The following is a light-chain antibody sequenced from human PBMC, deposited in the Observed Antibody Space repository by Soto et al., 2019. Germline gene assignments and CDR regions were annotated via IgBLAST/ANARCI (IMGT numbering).Light chain of an antibody. J-gene: IGKJ2*01. Sequence: DIQMTQSPSSLSAPVGDRVTITCRTSQSINTYLNWYQQKPGKAPNLLIYTTSHLHSGVPSRFSGSGSGTDFTLTISSLQPEDFATYFCQQGDSTPYTFGQGTTLEIK. CDR3: QQGDSTPYT. CDR1: QSINTY. CDR2: TTS. V-gene: IGKV1-39*01.